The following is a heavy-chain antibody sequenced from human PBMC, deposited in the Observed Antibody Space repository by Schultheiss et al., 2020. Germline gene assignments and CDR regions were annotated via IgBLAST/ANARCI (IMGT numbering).Heavy chain of an antibody. D-gene: IGHD3-10*01. J-gene: IGHJ4*02. CDR2: ISYDGSNK. V-gene: IGHV3-30*03. CDR1: GFTFSSYG. CDR3: VSGPYHGSESFCS. Sequence: GSLRLSCAASGFTFSSYGMHWVRQAPGKGLEWVAVISYDGSNKYYADSVKARFTISRDNSKNMVYLQMDSLRVDDTAVYYCVSGPYHGSESFCSWGQGTPVTVSS.